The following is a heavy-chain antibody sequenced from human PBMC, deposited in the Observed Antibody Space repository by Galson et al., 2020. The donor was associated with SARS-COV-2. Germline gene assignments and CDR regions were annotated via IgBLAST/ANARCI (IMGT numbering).Heavy chain of an antibody. D-gene: IGHD2-15*01. V-gene: IGHV1-18*01. J-gene: IGHJ3*02. CDR2: ITPYNGKT. CDR1: GYTFNSNG. CDR3: ARTNVVVLAATRGSFDI. Sequence: ASVKVSCKASGYTFNSNGISWVRQAPGQGLEWMGWITPYNGKTNYAQKFQGRVTMTTDTSTSTAYMELRSLRSDDTAIYYCARTNVVVLAATRGSFDIRGQGTMVTVSS.